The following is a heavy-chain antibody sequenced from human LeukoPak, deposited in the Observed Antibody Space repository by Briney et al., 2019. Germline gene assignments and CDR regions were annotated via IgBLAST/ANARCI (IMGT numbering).Heavy chain of an antibody. CDR1: GFTFSSYT. CDR2: ISSSSSTI. CDR3: ATDVDYWGQGTLDS. V-gene: IGHV3-48*02. Sequence: GGSLRLSSAASGFTFSSYTMNWVRQAPGKGLEWVSSISSSSSTIYYADSVKGRFTTSRDNDKNSLYLQMNSLTDEDTAVYYCATDVDYWGQGTLDSWGQGTLVTVSS. D-gene: IGHD7-27*01. J-gene: IGHJ4*02.